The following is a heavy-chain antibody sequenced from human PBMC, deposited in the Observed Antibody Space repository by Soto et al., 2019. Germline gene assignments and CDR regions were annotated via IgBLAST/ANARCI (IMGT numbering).Heavy chain of an antibody. CDR1: GFTFSSYA. J-gene: IGHJ5*02. CDR3: ASPLSTGYSGHFDP. D-gene: IGHD6-13*01. V-gene: IGHV3-30-3*01. Sequence: QVQLVESGGGVVQPGRSLRLSCAASGFTFSSYAMHWVRQAPGKGLEWVAVISYDGSNKYYADSVKGRFTISRDNSKNTLYLQMNSLRAEETAVYYCASPLSTGYSGHFDPWGKGTLVTVSS. CDR2: ISYDGSNK.